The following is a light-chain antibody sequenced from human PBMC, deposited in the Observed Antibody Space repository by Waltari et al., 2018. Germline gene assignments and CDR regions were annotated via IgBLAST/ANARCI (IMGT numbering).Light chain of an antibody. CDR1: QSISSY. Sequence: DIQMTQSPSSLSASVGDRVPITCRASQSISSYLNWYQQKPGKAPKLLIYAASSLQSGVPSRFSGSGSVTDFTLTISSLQPEDFATYYCQQSYSTLTFGGGTKVEIK. V-gene: IGKV1-39*01. J-gene: IGKJ4*01. CDR3: QQSYSTLT. CDR2: AAS.